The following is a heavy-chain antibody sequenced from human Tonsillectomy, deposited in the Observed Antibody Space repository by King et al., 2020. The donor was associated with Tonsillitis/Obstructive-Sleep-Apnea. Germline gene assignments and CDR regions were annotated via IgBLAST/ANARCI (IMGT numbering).Heavy chain of an antibody. CDR2: INQSGST. J-gene: IGHJ6*03. CDR3: ARVAYYDSSGYQDYNYYYMDV. CDR1: GGSFSGYY. Sequence: VQLQQWGAGLLKPSETLSLTCAVYGGSFSGYYWNWIRQPPGKGLEWIGEINQSGSTNYNPSLKSRVTISVDTSKDQFSRKLSPVTAADTAVYYCARVAYYDSSGYQDYNYYYMDVWGKGTTVTVSS. D-gene: IGHD3-22*01. V-gene: IGHV4-34*01.